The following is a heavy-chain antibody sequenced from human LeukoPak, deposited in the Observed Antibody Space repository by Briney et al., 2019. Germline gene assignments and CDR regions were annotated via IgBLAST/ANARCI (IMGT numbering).Heavy chain of an antibody. Sequence: ASVKVSCKASGYTFSDCYVHWVRQAPGQGLEWMGWINPDSGGTEYAQKFQGRVTMTRDTSISTAYMDLSRLGSDDTAMYYCARDGYYYGSGSFVDYWGQGTLVTVSS. V-gene: IGHV1-2*02. CDR3: ARDGYYYGSGSFVDY. J-gene: IGHJ4*02. D-gene: IGHD3-10*01. CDR1: GYTFSDCY. CDR2: INPDSGGT.